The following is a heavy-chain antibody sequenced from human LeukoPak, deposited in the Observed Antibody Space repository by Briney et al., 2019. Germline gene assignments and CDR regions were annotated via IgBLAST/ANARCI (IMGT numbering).Heavy chain of an antibody. V-gene: IGHV1-18*04. J-gene: IGHJ4*02. Sequence: ASVKVSCKASGYTFTGYYMNWVRQAPGQGLEWMGWISAYNGNTNYAQKLQGRVTMTTDTSTSTAYMELRSLRSDDTAVYYCARDSRFPAEGGFGELSRGLPAYYFDYWGQGTLVTVSS. CDR3: ARDSRFPAEGGFGELSRGLPAYYFDY. CDR2: ISAYNGNT. CDR1: GYTFTGYY. D-gene: IGHD3-10*01.